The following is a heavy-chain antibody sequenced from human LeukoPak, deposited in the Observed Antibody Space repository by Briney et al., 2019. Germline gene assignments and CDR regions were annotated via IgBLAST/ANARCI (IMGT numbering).Heavy chain of an antibody. CDR3: AMIVVVPAAMARGAFDI. Sequence: ASVKVSCKASGYTFTSYGISWVRQAPGQGLEWMGWISAYSGNTNYAQKLQGRVTMTTDTSTSTAYMELRSLRSDDTAVYYCAMIVVVPAAMARGAFDIWGQGTMVTVSS. CDR1: GYTFTSYG. V-gene: IGHV1-18*01. CDR2: ISAYSGNT. D-gene: IGHD2-2*01. J-gene: IGHJ3*02.